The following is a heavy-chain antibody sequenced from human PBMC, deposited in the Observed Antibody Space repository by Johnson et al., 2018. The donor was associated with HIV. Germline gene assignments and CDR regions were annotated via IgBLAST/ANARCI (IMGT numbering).Heavy chain of an antibody. V-gene: IGHV3-30*04. D-gene: IGHD7-27*01. J-gene: IGHJ3*02. CDR3: AKLGGSRLHLWVDAFDI. CDR2: ISDDGSKI. Sequence: QVQLVESGGGVVQPGRSLRLSCAASGFRFSTYALHWVRQTPGKGLEWVALISDDGSKIYHADSVKGRFTISRDTSKNTLYLQMNSLRAEDTAVYYCAKLGGSRLHLWVDAFDIWGQGTMVTVSS. CDR1: GFRFSTYA.